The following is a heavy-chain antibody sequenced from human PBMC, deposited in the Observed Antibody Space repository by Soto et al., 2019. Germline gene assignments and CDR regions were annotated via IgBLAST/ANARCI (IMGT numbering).Heavy chain of an antibody. Sequence: GGSLRLSCAASGFTFSSFAMNWVRQAPGKGLEWVAVTSGNATSTYSADSVKGRFTISRDNSKNTMYLQMNSLRAEDTAVYYCAKKAGIISRYGLDVWGQGTTVTVSS. V-gene: IGHV3-23*01. CDR2: TSGNATST. J-gene: IGHJ6*02. CDR1: GFTFSSFA. CDR3: AKKAGIISRYGLDV.